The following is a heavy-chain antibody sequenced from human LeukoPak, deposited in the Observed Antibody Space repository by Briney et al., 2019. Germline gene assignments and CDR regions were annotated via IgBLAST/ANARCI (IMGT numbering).Heavy chain of an antibody. CDR2: IYYSGST. CDR1: GGSISSYY. CDR3: ARDSKGLYYFDY. D-gene: IGHD2-2*01. V-gene: IGHV4-59*12. Sequence: SETLSLTCTVSGGSISSYYWSWIRQPPGKGLEWIGYIYYSGSTNYNPSLKSRVTISVDTSKNQFSLKLSSVTAADTAVYYCARDSKGLYYFDYWGQGTLVTVSS. J-gene: IGHJ4*02.